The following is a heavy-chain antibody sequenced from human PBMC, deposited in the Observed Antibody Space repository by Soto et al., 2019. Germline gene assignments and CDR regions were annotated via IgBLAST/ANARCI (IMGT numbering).Heavy chain of an antibody. CDR1: GGSISSYY. CDR2: IYTSGST. CDR3: AREDIVVVPAATRLFYYYYGMDV. V-gene: IGHV4-4*07. J-gene: IGHJ6*02. Sequence: QVQLQESGPGLVKPSETLSLTCTVSGGSISSYYWSWIRQPAGKGLEWIGRIYTSGSTNYNPSLKSRVTMSGDTSKYQFSLKLSSVTAADTAVYYCAREDIVVVPAATRLFYYYYGMDVWGQGTTVTVSS. D-gene: IGHD2-2*01.